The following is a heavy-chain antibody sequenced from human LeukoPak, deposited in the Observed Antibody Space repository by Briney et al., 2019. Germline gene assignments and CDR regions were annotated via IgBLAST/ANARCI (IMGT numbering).Heavy chain of an antibody. D-gene: IGHD4-17*01. CDR1: GGTFSSYA. J-gene: IGHJ4*02. V-gene: IGHV1-69*04. Sequence: GASVKVSCKASGGTFSSYAISWVRQAPGQGLEWMGRIIPILGIANYAQKFQGRVTMTTDTSTSTAYMELRSLRSDDTAVYYCARDYGDYYFDYWGQGTLVTVSS. CDR3: ARDYGDYYFDY. CDR2: IIPILGIA.